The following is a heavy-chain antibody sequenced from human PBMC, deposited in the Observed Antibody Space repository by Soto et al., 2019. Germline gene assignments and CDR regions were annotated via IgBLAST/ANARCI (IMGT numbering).Heavy chain of an antibody. CDR2: ISYDGSNK. CDR1: GFTFSSYG. J-gene: IGHJ4*02. CDR3: AKEEVVTPSFDY. D-gene: IGHD3-22*01. Sequence: PGGSLRLSCAASGFTFSSYGMHWVRQAPGKGLEWVAVISYDGSNKYYADSVKGRFTISRDNSKNTLYLQMNSLRAEDTAVYYCAKEEVVTPSFDYWGQGTLVTVSS. V-gene: IGHV3-30*18.